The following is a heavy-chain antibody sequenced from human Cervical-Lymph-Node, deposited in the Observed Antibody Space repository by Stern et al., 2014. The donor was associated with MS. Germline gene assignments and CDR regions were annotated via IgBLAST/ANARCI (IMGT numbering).Heavy chain of an antibody. J-gene: IGHJ4*01. V-gene: IGHV1-2*02. Sequence: QLVQSGAEAKAPGASMKVSCRASGYIFTDYYLHWVRQAPGQGLEWLGWINPNSGGTNYAQNFQGRVTMTRDTSISTAYMELRWLGYADTAVYYCARGSGTAYDLRGDYWGQGTLVTVSS. CDR2: INPNSGGT. D-gene: IGHD3-3*01. CDR1: GYIFTDYY. CDR3: ARGSGTAYDLRGDY.